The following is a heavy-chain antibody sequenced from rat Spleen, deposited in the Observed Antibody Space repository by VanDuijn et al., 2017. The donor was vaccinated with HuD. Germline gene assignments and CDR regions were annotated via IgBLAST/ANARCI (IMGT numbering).Heavy chain of an antibody. V-gene: IGHV2-43*01. J-gene: IGHJ2*01. D-gene: IGHD1-6*01. CDR2: MWRGGST. CDR3: ARHDYYFDY. CDR1: GFSLTSYH. Sequence: QVQLKESGPGLVQPSQTLSLTCTVSGFSLTSYHVSWVRQPPGKGLEWMGVMWRGGSTEYNSALKSRLSISRDTSKNQVFLKMNSLQTDDTGTYYCARHDYYFDYWGQGVTVTVSS.